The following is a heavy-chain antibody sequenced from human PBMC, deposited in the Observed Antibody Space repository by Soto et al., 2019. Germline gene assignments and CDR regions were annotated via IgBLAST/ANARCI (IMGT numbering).Heavy chain of an antibody. V-gene: IGHV4-38-2*01. J-gene: IGHJ5*02. CDR1: GYSISSGYY. D-gene: IGHD2-21*02. Sequence: TLSLTCAVSGYSISSGYYWGWIRQPPGKGLEWIGSIYHSGSIYYNPSLKSRVSISVDTSKNHFSLKLSSVTAADTAVYYCARGKGHTGLNCFDPWGQGTLVTVS. CDR2: IYHSGSI. CDR3: ARGKGHTGLNCFDP.